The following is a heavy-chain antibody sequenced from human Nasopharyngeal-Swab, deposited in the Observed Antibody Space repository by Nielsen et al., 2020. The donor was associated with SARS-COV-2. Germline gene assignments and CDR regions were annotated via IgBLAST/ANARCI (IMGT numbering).Heavy chain of an antibody. CDR2: MNPNSGNT. D-gene: IGHD6-19*01. J-gene: IGHJ3*02. V-gene: IGHV1-8*01. Sequence: WERQAPGKGLEWMGWMNPNSGNTGYAQKFQGRVTMTRNTSISTAHMELSSLRSEDTAVYYCARRVAGSRRAFDIWGQGTMVTVSS. CDR3: ARRVAGSRRAFDI.